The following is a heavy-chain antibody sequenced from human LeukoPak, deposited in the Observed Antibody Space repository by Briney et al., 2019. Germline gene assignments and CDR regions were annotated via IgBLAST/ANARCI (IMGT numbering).Heavy chain of an antibody. D-gene: IGHD3-3*01. CDR3: ARGITISSYYFDY. J-gene: IGHJ4*02. V-gene: IGHV4-34*01. CDR2: INHSGST. Sequence: SETLSLTCAVYGGSFSGYYWSWLRQPPGKGLEWIGEINHSGSTNYNPSLKSRVTISVDTSKNQFSLKLSSVTAADTAVYYCARGITISSYYFDYWAREPWSPSPQ. CDR1: GGSFSGYY.